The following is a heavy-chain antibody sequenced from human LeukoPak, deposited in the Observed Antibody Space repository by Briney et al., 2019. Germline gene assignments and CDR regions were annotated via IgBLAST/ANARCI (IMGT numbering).Heavy chain of an antibody. J-gene: IGHJ4*02. CDR2: ISGSGGST. D-gene: IGHD1-26*01. V-gene: IGHV3-23*01. Sequence: GGSLRLSCAASGFTFSSYAMSWVRQAPGTGLEWVSAISGSGGSTYYADSVKGRFTISRENSKNTLYLQMNSMRAEDTAVYYCAKSGRSGSYYDSDYWGQGTLVTVSS. CDR3: AKSGRSGSYYDSDY. CDR1: GFTFSSYA.